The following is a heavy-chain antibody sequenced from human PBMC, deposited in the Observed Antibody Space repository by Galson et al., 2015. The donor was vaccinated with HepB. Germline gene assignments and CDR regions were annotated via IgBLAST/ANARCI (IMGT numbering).Heavy chain of an antibody. Sequence: SLRLSCAASGFTFSSYAMHWVRQAPGKGLEWVAVISYDGNNNYYADSVKVRLTISRHNSKNTLYLQVNSLRAEDTAVYYCARDMEPSGYSSLDYWGQGTLVTASS. CDR1: GFTFSSYA. D-gene: IGHD2-15*01. J-gene: IGHJ4*02. V-gene: IGHV3-30-3*01. CDR3: ARDMEPSGYSSLDY. CDR2: ISYDGNNN.